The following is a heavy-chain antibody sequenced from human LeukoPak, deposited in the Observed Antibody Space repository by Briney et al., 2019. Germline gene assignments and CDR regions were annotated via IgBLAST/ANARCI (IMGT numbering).Heavy chain of an antibody. CDR3: ARHSYVGWYFGL. V-gene: IGHV4-38-2*01. J-gene: IGHJ2*01. CDR2: IYHSGST. Sequence: PSETLSLTCAVSGYSISSGYYWGWIRQPPGKGLEWIGSIYHSGSTYYNPSLKSRVTISVDTSKSQFSLKLSSVTAADTAVYYCARHSYVGWYFGLWGRGTLVTVSS. CDR1: GYSISSGYY. D-gene: IGHD1-26*01.